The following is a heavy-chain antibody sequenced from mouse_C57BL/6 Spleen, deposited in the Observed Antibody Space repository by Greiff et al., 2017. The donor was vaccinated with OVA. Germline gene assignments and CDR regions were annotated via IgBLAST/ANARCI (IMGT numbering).Heavy chain of an antibody. J-gene: IGHJ3*01. CDR3: ASEGYGSSLAY. Sequence: VQVVESGPGLVAPSQSLSITCTVSGFSLTSYGVDWVRPSPGKGLEWLGVIWGVGSTNYNSALKSRLSISKDNSKSQVFLKMNSLQTDDTAMYYCASEGYGSSLAYWGQGTLVTVSA. V-gene: IGHV2-6*01. CDR2: IWGVGST. D-gene: IGHD1-1*01. CDR1: GFSLTSYG.